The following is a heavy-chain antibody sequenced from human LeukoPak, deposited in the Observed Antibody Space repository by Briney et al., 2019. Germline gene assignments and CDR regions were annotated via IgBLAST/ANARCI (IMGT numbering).Heavy chain of an antibody. CDR1: GFTFSSYW. CDR3: ARDTYDGFDI. Sequence: GGSLRLSCAASGFTFSSYWIHWVRQAPGQGLVWVSRINTDGSSTTYADSVKGRFTISRENAKNTLYLQMNSLRAEDTAVYYCARDTYDGFDIWGQGTMVTVSS. V-gene: IGHV3-74*01. J-gene: IGHJ3*02. CDR2: INTDGSST.